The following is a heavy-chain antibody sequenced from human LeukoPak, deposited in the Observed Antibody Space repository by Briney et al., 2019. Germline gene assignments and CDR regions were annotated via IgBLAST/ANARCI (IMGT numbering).Heavy chain of an antibody. CDR2: IYYSGST. CDR3: ARGNHYYDSSAYLAWESFQH. V-gene: IGHV4-59*01. D-gene: IGHD3-22*01. CDR1: GGSISSYY. J-gene: IGHJ1*01. Sequence: PSETLSLSCTVPGGSISSYYWSWIRQPPRKGLEWIGYIYYSGSTNYNPSLKSRVTISVDTSKNQFSLKLSSVTAADTAVYYCARGNHYYDSSAYLAWESFQHWGQGTLVTVSS.